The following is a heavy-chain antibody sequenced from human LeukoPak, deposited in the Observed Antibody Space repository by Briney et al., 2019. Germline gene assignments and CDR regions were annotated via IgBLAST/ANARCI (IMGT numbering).Heavy chain of an antibody. Sequence: PSQTLSLTCAISGDSVSSNTGIWNWVRQSPSRGLEWLGRTYYRSKWFIDYALSVKGRMTIDPDTSKNQFSLQLNSVTPEDTAVYYCARHFGTWGQGTLVTVSS. V-gene: IGHV6-1*01. D-gene: IGHD3/OR15-3a*01. CDR1: GDSVSSNTGI. CDR2: TYYRSKWFI. CDR3: ARHFGT. J-gene: IGHJ4*02.